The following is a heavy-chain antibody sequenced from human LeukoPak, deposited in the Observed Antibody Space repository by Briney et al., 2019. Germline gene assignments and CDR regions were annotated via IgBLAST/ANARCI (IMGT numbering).Heavy chain of an antibody. CDR1: GVTFSSYA. V-gene: IGHV3-23*01. D-gene: IGHD6-19*01. J-gene: IGHJ4*02. CDR2: ITGIGGGA. Sequence: GGSLRLSCAASGVTFSSYAMSWVRQAPGKGLEWVSAITGIGGGAYYAASVKGRLTISRDNSQNTLFLQMNSLRAADTAVYYCAKVVVGSSGWYYFDYWGQGTLVTVSS. CDR3: AKVVVGSSGWYYFDY.